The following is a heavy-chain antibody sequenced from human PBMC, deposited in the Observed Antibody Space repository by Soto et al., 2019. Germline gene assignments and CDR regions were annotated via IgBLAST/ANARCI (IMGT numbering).Heavy chain of an antibody. CDR3: ARDLSYGDFDY. CDR1: GFTLSRYG. Sequence: XESLRLSCAASGFTLSRYGMHGVRQAPGKGLEWVAIIAFDGTNKYYADSVKGRVTITRDTSTSTVYMELNSLISEDTAVYSCARDLSYGDFDYWGQGTLVTVSS. D-gene: IGHD4-17*01. J-gene: IGHJ4*02. V-gene: IGHV3-30*03. CDR2: IAFDGTNK.